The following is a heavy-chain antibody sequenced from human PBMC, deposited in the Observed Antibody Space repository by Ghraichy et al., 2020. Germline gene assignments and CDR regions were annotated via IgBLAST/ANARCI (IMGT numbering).Heavy chain of an antibody. J-gene: IGHJ6*02. D-gene: IGHD6-19*01. CDR1: GFTFSSYA. CDR2: ISYDGSNK. CDR3: AREVWRIAVAGLPMGGAMDV. Sequence: GGSLRLSCAASGFTFSSYAMHWVRQAPGKGLEWVAVISYDGSNKYYADSVKGRFTISRDNSKNTLYLQMNSLRAEDTAVYYCAREVWRIAVAGLPMGGAMDVWGQGTTVTVSS. V-gene: IGHV3-30-3*01.